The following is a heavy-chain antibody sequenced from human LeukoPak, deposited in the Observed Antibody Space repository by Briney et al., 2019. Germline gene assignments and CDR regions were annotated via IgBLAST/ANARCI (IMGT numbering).Heavy chain of an antibody. CDR2: IYTSGST. V-gene: IGHV4-4*07. CDR3: ARWYCSRGTCYYLDY. CDR1: GGSISSYY. Sequence: KASETLSLTCTVSGGSISSYYWSWIRQPAGKGLEWIGRIYTSGSTNYNPSLKSRVTMSVDTSKNQFSLKLSSVTAADTAVYSCARWYCSRGTCYYLDYWGQGTLVTVSS. D-gene: IGHD2-2*01. J-gene: IGHJ4*02.